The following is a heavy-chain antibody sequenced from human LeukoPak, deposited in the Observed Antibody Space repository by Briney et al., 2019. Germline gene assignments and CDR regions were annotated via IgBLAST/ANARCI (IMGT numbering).Heavy chain of an antibody. J-gene: IGHJ6*03. V-gene: IGHV3-23*01. D-gene: IGHD3-3*01. CDR3: AKTPSLASTYYDFWSGYNYYYMDV. CDR1: GFTFSSYA. Sequence: PGGSLRPSCAASGFTFSSYAMSWVRQAPGKGLEWVSAISGSGGSTYYADSVKGRFTISRDNSKNTLYLQINSLRAEDTAVYYCAKTPSLASTYYDFWSGYNYYYMDVWGKGTTVTASS. CDR2: ISGSGGST.